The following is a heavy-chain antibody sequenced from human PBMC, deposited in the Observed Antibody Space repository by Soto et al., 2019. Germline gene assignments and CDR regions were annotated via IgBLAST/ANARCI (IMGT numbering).Heavy chain of an antibody. CDR2: IWYDGSNK. CDR1: GFTFSAYG. V-gene: IGHV3-33*01. Sequence: QVQLVESGGGVGQPGRSLRLSCAASGFTFSAYGMHRVRQVPGKGLEWVAVIWYDGSNKYYADSVKGRFTISRDNSKNTLYLQMNSRRAEDTAVYYCARAVGPFDYWGQGTLVTVSS. J-gene: IGHJ4*02. CDR3: ARAVGPFDY.